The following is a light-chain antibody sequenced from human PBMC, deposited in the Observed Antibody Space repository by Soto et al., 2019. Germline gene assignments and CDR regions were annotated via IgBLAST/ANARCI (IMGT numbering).Light chain of an antibody. J-gene: IGLJ3*02. Sequence: QLVLTQSSSASASLGSSVRLTCTLSSGHSTYIIAWHQQQPGKAPRYLMKLEGGGSYINGVVVPDRFSGSTSGTDRYLTISILQSEDEAYYYCETWDTNTRVFGGGTKLTVL. CDR2: LEGGGSY. CDR1: SGHSTYI. V-gene: IGLV4-60*03. CDR3: ETWDTNTRV.